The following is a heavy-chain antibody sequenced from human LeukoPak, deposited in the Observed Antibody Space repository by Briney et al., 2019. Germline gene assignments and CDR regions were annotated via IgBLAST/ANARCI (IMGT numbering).Heavy chain of an antibody. CDR1: GGSMNNYY. CDR2: IYHTGSA. D-gene: IGHD3-22*01. Sequence: PSETLSLTCTVSGGSMNNYYWSWIRQSPGKGLEWVGYIYHTGSATYKPSLKSRASLSLATSKNQFSLRLNSVTAADTAVYYCARGRGDSKGTSFDFWGQGTLVTVSS. J-gene: IGHJ4*02. CDR3: ARGRGDSKGTSFDF. V-gene: IGHV4-59*01.